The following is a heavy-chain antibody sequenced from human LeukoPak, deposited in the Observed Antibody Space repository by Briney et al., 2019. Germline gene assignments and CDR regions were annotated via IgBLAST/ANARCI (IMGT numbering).Heavy chain of an antibody. V-gene: IGHV3-23*01. J-gene: IGHJ4*02. Sequence: GGSLRLSCAAFSGFAMSWVRQAPGRGLEWASAINGRGDDTYYPDSVKGRFTISRDNSNNTLYLQMNSLRAEDTAVYYCAKGHRSSSSFLDSWGQGILVTVSS. CDR1: SGFA. CDR3: AKGHRSSSSFLDS. CDR2: INGRGDDT. D-gene: IGHD6-19*01.